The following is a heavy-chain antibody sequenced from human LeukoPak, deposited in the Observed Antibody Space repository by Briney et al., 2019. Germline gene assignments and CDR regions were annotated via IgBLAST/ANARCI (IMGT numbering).Heavy chain of an antibody. J-gene: IGHJ4*02. CDR3: VTGYYEPFDN. CDR1: GASLSDYY. Sequence: TETLSLTCNVSGASLSDYYWGWIRQSPAKGLEWLGYISDTGKTDYNPSLNSRGTLSLDTSKNQFSLRLAPVTAADTAVYYCVTGYYEPFDNWGQGTLVTVSS. V-gene: IGHV4-59*01. CDR2: ISDTGKT. D-gene: IGHD3-3*01.